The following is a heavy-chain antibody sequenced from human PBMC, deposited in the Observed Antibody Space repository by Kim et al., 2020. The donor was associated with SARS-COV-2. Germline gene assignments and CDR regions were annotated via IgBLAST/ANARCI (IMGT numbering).Heavy chain of an antibody. CDR3: ASLDSAQVPGVF. V-gene: IGHV3-7*03. D-gene: IGHD3-10*01. Sequence: YYADSVKGRFTMSRDNAKNSLYQEMNSLGAEDTAIYYCASLDSAQVPGVFWGQGTLVTVSS. J-gene: IGHJ4*02.